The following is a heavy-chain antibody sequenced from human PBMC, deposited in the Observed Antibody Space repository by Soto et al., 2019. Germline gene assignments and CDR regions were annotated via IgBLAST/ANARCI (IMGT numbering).Heavy chain of an antibody. V-gene: IGHV4-30-2*01. CDR1: GGSISSGGYS. D-gene: IGHD6-6*01. J-gene: IGHJ5*02. CDR3: ARAEGIAARPGWFDP. CDR2: IYHSGST. Sequence: SETLSLTCAVSGGSISSGGYSWSWIRQPPGKGLEWIGYIYHSGSTYYNPSLKSRVTISVDRSKNQFSLKLSSVTAADTAVYYCARAEGIAARPGWFDPWGQGTLVTVS.